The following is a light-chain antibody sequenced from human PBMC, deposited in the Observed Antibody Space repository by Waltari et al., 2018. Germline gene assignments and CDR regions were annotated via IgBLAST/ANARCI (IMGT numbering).Light chain of an antibody. CDR2: AAS. Sequence: DIQMTQPPSSLSASVGARVTITSRASQSISTSVNWYQQNPGKAPKFLIYAASSLQSGVPSRCSGSGSGTDFTLTISSLQPEDFATYYCQQSYNAPPVTFGGGTKVEVK. V-gene: IGKV1-39*01. CDR1: QSISTS. J-gene: IGKJ4*01. CDR3: QQSYNAPPVT.